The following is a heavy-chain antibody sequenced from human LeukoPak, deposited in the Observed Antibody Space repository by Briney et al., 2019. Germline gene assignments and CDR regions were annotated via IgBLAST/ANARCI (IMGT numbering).Heavy chain of an antibody. D-gene: IGHD3-22*01. Sequence: SETLSLTCTVSGGSFSSSSYYWGWIRQPPGKGLEWIGSIYYSGSTYYNPSLKSRVTISVDTSKNQFSLKLSSVTAADTAVYYCARDREIVDGSFDYWGQGTLVTVSS. J-gene: IGHJ4*02. CDR3: ARDREIVDGSFDY. CDR1: GGSFSSSSYY. CDR2: IYYSGST. V-gene: IGHV4-39*07.